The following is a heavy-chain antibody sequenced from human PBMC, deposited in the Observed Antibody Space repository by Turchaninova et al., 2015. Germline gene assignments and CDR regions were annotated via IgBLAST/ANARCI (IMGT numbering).Heavy chain of an antibody. CDR2: LFYRGRT. CDR3: AAFWSGYSY. J-gene: IGHJ4*02. Sequence: QVQLQESGPGLVKPSETLSLTCPVSGGSISSYSWTWIRKPPGKGLEGIGYLFYRGRTNSNPSLKRPVTISVDTSKNQFALKLGSVTAADTAVYYCAAFWSGYSYWGQGTLVTVSS. D-gene: IGHD3-3*01. V-gene: IGHV4-59*01. CDR1: GGSISSYS.